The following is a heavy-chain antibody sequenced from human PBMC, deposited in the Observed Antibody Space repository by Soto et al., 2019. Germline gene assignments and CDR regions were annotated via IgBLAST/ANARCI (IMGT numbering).Heavy chain of an antibody. CDR1: GFTFNNYE. J-gene: IGHJ4*02. V-gene: IGHV3-48*03. CDR2: ISKSGTTI. CDR3: AREGAYYFDY. Sequence: PGGSLRLSCAASGFTFNNYEFIWVRQSPGKGLEWVSYISKSGTTIYYADSVKGRFTISRDNAKNSVYLQMNSLRAEDTAFYYCAREGAYYFDYWGQGALVTV.